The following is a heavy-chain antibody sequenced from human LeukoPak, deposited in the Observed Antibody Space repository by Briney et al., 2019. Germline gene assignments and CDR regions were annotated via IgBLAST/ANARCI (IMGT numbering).Heavy chain of an antibody. CDR2: ISSSGSTI. CDR1: GFTFSSYE. J-gene: IGHJ4*02. Sequence: GGSLRLSCAASGFTFSSYEMNWVRQAPGQGLEWVSYISSSGSTIYYADSVKGRFTISRGNAKNSLYLQMNSLRAEDTAVYYCARDLGSRGDLSGYWGQGTLVTVSS. D-gene: IGHD2-21*02. V-gene: IGHV3-48*03. CDR3: ARDLGSRGDLSGY.